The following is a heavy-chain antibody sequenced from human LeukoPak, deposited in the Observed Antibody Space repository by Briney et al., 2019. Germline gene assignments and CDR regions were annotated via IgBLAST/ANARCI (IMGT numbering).Heavy chain of an antibody. J-gene: IGHJ4*02. CDR3: AKCLWYGDDY. D-gene: IGHD4-17*01. CDR1: GFTVSSNF. CDR2: IYGGGST. Sequence: GGSLRLSCAASGFTVSSNFLSWVRQAPGKGLEWVSVIYGGGSTYFADSVKGRFTISRDNSKNTLYLQMNSLRAEDTAVYYCAKCLWYGDDYWGQGTLVTVSS. V-gene: IGHV3-53*01.